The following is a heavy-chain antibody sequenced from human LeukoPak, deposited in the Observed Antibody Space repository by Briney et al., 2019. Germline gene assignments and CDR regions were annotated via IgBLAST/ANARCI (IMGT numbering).Heavy chain of an antibody. CDR3: IKDTRKGGLDY. Sequence: GGSLTLSCAASGFTFDDYAMHWVRHAPGKGLEWVSGIYWNSDRIDYADSVRGRFTISRDNAKHSLYLQMNSLRAEDTAFYYCIKDTRKGGLDYWGQGTLVTVSS. CDR1: GFTFDDYA. D-gene: IGHD2-15*01. V-gene: IGHV3-9*01. J-gene: IGHJ4*02. CDR2: IYWNSDRI.